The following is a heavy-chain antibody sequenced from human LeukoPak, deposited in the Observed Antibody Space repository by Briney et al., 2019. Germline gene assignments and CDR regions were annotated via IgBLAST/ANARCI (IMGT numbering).Heavy chain of an antibody. V-gene: IGHV1-69*13. CDR3: ARDRIGDYGAFDI. J-gene: IGHJ3*02. CDR2: IIPIFGTA. CDR1: GGTFSSYA. Sequence: ASVKVPCKASGGTFSSYAISWVRQAPGQGLEWMGGIIPIFGTANYAQKFQCRVTITADESTSTAYMELSSLRSEDTAVYYCARDRIGDYGAFDIWGQGTMVTVSS. D-gene: IGHD4-17*01.